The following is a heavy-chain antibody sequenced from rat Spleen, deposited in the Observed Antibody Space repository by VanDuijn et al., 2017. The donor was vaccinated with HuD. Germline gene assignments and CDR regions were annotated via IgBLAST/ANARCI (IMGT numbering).Heavy chain of an antibody. CDR3: VREEFGVRY. J-gene: IGHJ2*01. V-gene: IGHV4-2*01. CDR2: INKDSRTM. Sequence: EVKLVESGGGLVQPGRSLKLSCAASGFNFNDYWMGWVRQAPGKGLEWIGEINKDSRTMKYSPSLKDKFTISRDNAQNTLYLQMSKVGSEETATYYCVREEFGVRYWGQGVMVTVSS. D-gene: IGHD4-3*01. CDR1: GFNFNDYW.